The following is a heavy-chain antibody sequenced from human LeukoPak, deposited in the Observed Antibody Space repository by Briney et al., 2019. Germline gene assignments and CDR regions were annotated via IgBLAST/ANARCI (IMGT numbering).Heavy chain of an antibody. CDR2: IYTSGST. V-gene: IGHV4-4*09. J-gene: IGHJ4*02. D-gene: IGHD3-22*01. CDR3: ARLVGDYDSSGYLDY. Sequence: PSETLSLTCTVSGGSISSYYWSWIRQPPGKGLEWIGYIYTSGSTNYNPPLKSRVTISVDTSKNQFSLKLSSVTAADTAVYYCARLVGDYDSSGYLDYWGQGTLVTVSS. CDR1: GGSISSYY.